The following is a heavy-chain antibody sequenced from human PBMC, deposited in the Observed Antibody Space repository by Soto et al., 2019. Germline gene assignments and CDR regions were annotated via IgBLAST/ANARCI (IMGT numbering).Heavy chain of an antibody. Sequence: PGGSLRLSCAASGFTFSSYGMHWVRQAPGKGLEWVAVIWYDGSNKYYADSVKGRFTISRDNSKNTLYLQMNSLRAEDTAVYYCARPTVAGADYYYYYGMDVWGQGTTVTVSS. J-gene: IGHJ6*02. CDR2: IWYDGSNK. D-gene: IGHD6-19*01. CDR3: ARPTVAGADYYYYYGMDV. CDR1: GFTFSSYG. V-gene: IGHV3-33*01.